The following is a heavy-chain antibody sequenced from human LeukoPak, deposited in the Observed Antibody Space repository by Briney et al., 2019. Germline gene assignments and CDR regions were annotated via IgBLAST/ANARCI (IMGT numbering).Heavy chain of an antibody. V-gene: IGHV3-74*01. D-gene: IGHD1-26*01. CDR1: GFTFGSNW. CDR2: IKGDGSST. CDR3: VRDGVGAPPFDY. Sequence: GGSLRLSCAASGFTFGSNWMHWVRQAPGKGLVWVSRIKGDGSSTSYADSVKGRFTISRDNAKNTLFLQMNSLGAEDTAVYYCVRDGVGAPPFDYWGQGALVTVSS. J-gene: IGHJ4*02.